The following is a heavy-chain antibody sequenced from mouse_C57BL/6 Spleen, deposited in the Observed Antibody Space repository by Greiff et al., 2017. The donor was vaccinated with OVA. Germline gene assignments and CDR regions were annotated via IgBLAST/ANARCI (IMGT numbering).Heavy chain of an antibody. CDR3: TRDFGKIDYYYAMDY. CDR1: GFTFSGYA. J-gene: IGHJ4*01. Sequence: EVHLVESGEGLVKPGGSLKLSCAASGFTFSGYAMSWVRQTPEKRLEWVAYISSGGDYIYYADTVKGRFTISRGNARNTLYLQMSSLKSEDTAMYYCTRDFGKIDYYYAMDYWGQGTSVTVSS. D-gene: IGHD2-1*01. V-gene: IGHV5-9-1*02. CDR2: ISSGGDYI.